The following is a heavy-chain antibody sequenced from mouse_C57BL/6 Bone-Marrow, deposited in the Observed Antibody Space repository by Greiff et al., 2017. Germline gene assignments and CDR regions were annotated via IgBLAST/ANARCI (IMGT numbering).Heavy chain of an antibody. V-gene: IGHV1-85*01. CDR3: AIDYGSSYWYFDV. J-gene: IGHJ1*03. Sequence: QVQLKQSGPELVKPGASVKLSCKASGYTFTSYDINWVKQRPGQGLEWIGWIYPRDGSTKYNEKCKGKATLTVDTSSSTAYMELHSLTSEYSAVEFCAIDYGSSYWYFDVWGTGTTVTVSS. CDR1: GYTFTSYD. D-gene: IGHD1-1*01. CDR2: IYPRDGST.